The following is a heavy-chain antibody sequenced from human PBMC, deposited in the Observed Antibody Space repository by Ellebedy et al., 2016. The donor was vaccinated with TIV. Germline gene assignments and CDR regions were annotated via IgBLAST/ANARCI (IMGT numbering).Heavy chain of an antibody. V-gene: IGHV3-48*02. Sequence: PGGSLRLSCAASAFTFSSYSMTRVRQAPGKGLECVSYISGSSSTIYYADSVKGRFTISRDNAKNSLYLQMNSLRDEDTAVYYCARVRAGWSDYWGQGTLVTVSS. CDR2: ISGSSSTI. CDR3: ARVRAGWSDY. CDR1: AFTFSSYS. D-gene: IGHD6-19*01. J-gene: IGHJ4*02.